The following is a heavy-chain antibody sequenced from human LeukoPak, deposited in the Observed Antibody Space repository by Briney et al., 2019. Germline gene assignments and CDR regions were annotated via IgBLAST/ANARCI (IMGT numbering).Heavy chain of an antibody. J-gene: IGHJ4*02. CDR2: INHSGST. D-gene: IGHD3-10*01. CDR3: ARVRSRILWFGELFPPRYFDY. V-gene: IGHV4-39*07. CDR1: GGSMSDTNYY. Sequence: SETLSLTCTVSGGSMSDTNYYWGWIRQPPGKGLEWIGEINHSGSTNYNPSLKSRVTISVDTSKNQFSLKLSSVTAADTAVYYCARVRSRILWFGELFPPRYFDYWGQGTLVTVSS.